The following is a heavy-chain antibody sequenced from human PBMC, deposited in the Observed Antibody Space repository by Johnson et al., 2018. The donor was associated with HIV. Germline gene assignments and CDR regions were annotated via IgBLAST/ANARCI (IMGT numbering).Heavy chain of an antibody. Sequence: KGLEWVAVISYDGSNKYYADSVKGRFTISRDNSKNTLYLQMNSLRAEDTAVYYCAREMATIRGYAFDIWGQGTMVTVSS. J-gene: IGHJ3*02. V-gene: IGHV3-30-3*01. D-gene: IGHD5-24*01. CDR2: ISYDGSNK. CDR3: AREMATIRGYAFDI.